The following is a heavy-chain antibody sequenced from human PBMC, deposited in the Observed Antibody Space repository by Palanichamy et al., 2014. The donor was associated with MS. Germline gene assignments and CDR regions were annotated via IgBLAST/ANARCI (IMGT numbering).Heavy chain of an antibody. CDR3: AKPEGWDRGPFDS. CDR2: IRYDGSIE. Sequence: QVQLVESGGGVVPSRGGPVRVSCAASGFTFRSYGMHWVRQAPGKGLEWLAFIRYDGSIEEYADSVKGRFAVSRDNSENTLYLQMSSLRTDDTAVYYCAKPEGWDRGPFDSWGQGTLVTVSS. CDR1: GFTFRSYG. V-gene: IGHV3-30*02. J-gene: IGHJ4*02. D-gene: IGHD1-26*01.